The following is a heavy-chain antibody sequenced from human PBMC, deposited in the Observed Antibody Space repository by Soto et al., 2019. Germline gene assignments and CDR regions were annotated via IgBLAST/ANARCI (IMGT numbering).Heavy chain of an antibody. CDR3: AKAPRGATTWYFDY. J-gene: IGHJ4*02. CDR2: ISYDGSNK. D-gene: IGHD1-1*01. CDR1: GFTFSSYG. V-gene: IGHV3-30*18. Sequence: PRGSLRLSCAASGFTFSSYGMHWVRQAPGKGLEWVAVISYDGSNKYYADSVKGRFTISRDNSKNTLYLQMNSLRAEDTAVYYCAKAPRGATTWYFDYWGQGTLVTVSS.